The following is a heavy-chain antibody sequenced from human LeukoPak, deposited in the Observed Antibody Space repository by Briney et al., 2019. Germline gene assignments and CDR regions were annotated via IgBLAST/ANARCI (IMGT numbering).Heavy chain of an antibody. V-gene: IGHV4-59*01. J-gene: IGHJ4*02. Sequence: KSSETLSLTCTVSGGSISSYYWSWIRQPPGKGLEWIGYIYYSGTTNYNPSLKSRVTISVDTSKNQFSLKLSPVTAADTAVYYCARETPESGSYGIWGQGTLVTVSS. D-gene: IGHD3-22*01. CDR3: ARETPESGSYGI. CDR1: GGSISSYY. CDR2: IYYSGTT.